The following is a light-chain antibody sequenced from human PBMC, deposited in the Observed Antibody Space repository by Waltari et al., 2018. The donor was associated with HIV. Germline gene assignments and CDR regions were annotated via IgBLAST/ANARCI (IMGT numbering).Light chain of an antibody. CDR3: ATWDDGLSGRRV. J-gene: IGLJ3*02. Sequence: QYVLTQPPSASGTPGQRVTISCSGSTSNIGYNYVYWYQQFPGTAPKLLIYRNDQRPSGFPDRVSGSKSGTSASLAITGLRSEDEADYYCATWDDGLSGRRVFGGGTKLTVL. V-gene: IGLV1-47*01. CDR1: TSNIGYNY. CDR2: RND.